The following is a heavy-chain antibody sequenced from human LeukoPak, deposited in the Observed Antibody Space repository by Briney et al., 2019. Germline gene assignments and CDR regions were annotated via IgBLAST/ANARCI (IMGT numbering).Heavy chain of an antibody. CDR2: ISWNSGSI. D-gene: IGHD2-15*01. J-gene: IGHJ4*02. CDR1: GFTFDDYA. Sequence: PGGSLRLSCAASGFTFDDYAMHWVRQAPGKGLEWVSGISWNSGSIGYVDSVKGRFTISRDNAKNSLYLQMNSLRAEDTALYYCAKSPDVVVDQYYFDYWGQGTLVTVSS. V-gene: IGHV3-9*01. CDR3: AKSPDVVVDQYYFDY.